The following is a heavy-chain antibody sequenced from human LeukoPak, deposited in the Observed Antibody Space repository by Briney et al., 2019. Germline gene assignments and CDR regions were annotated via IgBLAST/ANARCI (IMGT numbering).Heavy chain of an antibody. J-gene: IGHJ3*02. V-gene: IGHV3-23*01. Sequence: GGSLRLSCATSGFTFSSYAMSWVRQAPGKGLEWVSAISGSGGSTYYADSVKGRFTISRDNSKNTLYLQMSSLRAEDTAVYYCAKDSHDYVWGSSRYYAFDIWGQGTMVTVSS. CDR1: GFTFSSYA. CDR3: AKDSHDYVWGSSRYYAFDI. CDR2: ISGSGGST. D-gene: IGHD3-16*02.